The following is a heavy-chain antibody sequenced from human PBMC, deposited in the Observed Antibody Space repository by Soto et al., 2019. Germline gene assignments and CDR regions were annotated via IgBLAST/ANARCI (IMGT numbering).Heavy chain of an antibody. J-gene: IGHJ6*02. Sequence: QVQLVQSGAEVKKPGSSVKVSCKASGGTFSSYAISWVRQAPGQGLEWMGGIIPIFGTANHAQKFQGRVTITADKSTSTAYMELSSLRSEDTAVYYCARDNSYCTNGVCYTDYYYGMDVWGQGTTVTVSS. D-gene: IGHD2-8*01. CDR1: GGTFSSYA. V-gene: IGHV1-69*06. CDR2: IIPIFGTA. CDR3: ARDNSYCTNGVCYTDYYYGMDV.